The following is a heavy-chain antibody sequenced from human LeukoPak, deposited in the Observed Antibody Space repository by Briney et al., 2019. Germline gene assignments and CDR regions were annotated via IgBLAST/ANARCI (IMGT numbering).Heavy chain of an antibody. CDR3: ARGGNAYDY. J-gene: IGHJ4*02. D-gene: IGHD4-23*01. V-gene: IGHV3-21*01. Sequence: PRGARRLSFAASGFTFSSYMMNWVRQAPGKGLEWVSSISSSSNNIYYADSVKGRFTISRDNAKNSLYLQMNSLRGEDTAVYYCARGGNAYDYWGQGTLVTVSS. CDR1: GFTFSSYM. CDR2: ISSSSNNI.